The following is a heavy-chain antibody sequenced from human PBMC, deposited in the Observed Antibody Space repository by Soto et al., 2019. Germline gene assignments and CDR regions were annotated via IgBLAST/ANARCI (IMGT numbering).Heavy chain of an antibody. CDR1: VDSVSSNSAG. CDR3: ARGEQYSGRIFDY. J-gene: IGHJ4*01. D-gene: IGHD1-26*01. V-gene: IGHV6-1*01. CDR2: TYYRSKWYY. Sequence: SRTLSLTCVITVDSVSSNSAGRSWVRQSPSRGLEWLGRTYYRSKWYYEYAVSVRGRITINPDTSKNQYSLQLNSVTPEDTAVYFCARGEQYSGRIFDYWGQGTLVTVSS.